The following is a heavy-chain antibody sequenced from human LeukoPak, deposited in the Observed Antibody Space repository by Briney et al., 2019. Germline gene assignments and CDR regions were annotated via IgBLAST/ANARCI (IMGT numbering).Heavy chain of an antibody. Sequence: GGSLRLSCAASGFTFSSYAMHWVRQAPGKGLEWVAVISYDGSNKYYADSVKGRFTISRDNSKNTLYLQMNSLRAEDTAVYYFARDPSGDYVFDYWGQGTLVTVSS. CDR3: ARDPSGDYVFDY. J-gene: IGHJ4*02. CDR1: GFTFSSYA. V-gene: IGHV3-30-3*01. D-gene: IGHD4-17*01. CDR2: ISYDGSNK.